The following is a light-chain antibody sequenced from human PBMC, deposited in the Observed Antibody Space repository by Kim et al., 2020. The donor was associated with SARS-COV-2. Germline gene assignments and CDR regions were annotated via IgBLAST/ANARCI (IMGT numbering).Light chain of an antibody. Sequence: AIRITQSPSSLSASTGDRITITCRASQRISSYLAWYQQKPGKAPNLLIYAASTLQSGVPSRFSGSGSGTDFTLTISCLQSEDFATYYCPQYYEYPRTFGQGTKVDIK. V-gene: IGKV1-8*01. CDR3: PQYYEYPRT. J-gene: IGKJ1*01. CDR1: QRISSY. CDR2: AAS.